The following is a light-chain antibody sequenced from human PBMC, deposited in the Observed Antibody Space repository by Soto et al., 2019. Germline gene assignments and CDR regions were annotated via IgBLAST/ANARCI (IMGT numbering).Light chain of an antibody. CDR2: GNS. J-gene: IGLJ1*01. Sequence: QSALTQPPSVSGAPGQRVTISCTGSSSNIGAGYDVHWYQQFPGTAPKLLIFGNSDRPSGVPDRFSGSKSGTSASLAITGLQAEDEADYFCQYYDSSLSTYVFGTGTKVTV. CDR3: QYYDSSLSTYV. V-gene: IGLV1-40*01. CDR1: SSNIGAGYD.